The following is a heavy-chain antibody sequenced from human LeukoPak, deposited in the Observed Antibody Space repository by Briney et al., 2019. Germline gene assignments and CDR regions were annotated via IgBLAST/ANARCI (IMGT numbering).Heavy chain of an antibody. CDR1: GFTSSSYS. Sequence: QPGRSLRLSCTASGFTSSSYSMNWVRQAPGKGLEWVSYISSSSSTIYYADSVKGRFTISRDNAKNTVYPQMNSLRAEDTAVYYCARGAWTAYYLDYWGQGTLVTVSS. D-gene: IGHD3/OR15-3a*01. CDR2: ISSSSSTI. CDR3: ARGAWTAYYLDY. J-gene: IGHJ4*02. V-gene: IGHV3-48*04.